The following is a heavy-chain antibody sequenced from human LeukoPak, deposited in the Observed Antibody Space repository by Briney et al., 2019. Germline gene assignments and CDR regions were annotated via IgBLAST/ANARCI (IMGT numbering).Heavy chain of an antibody. CDR1: GFTFSDYY. D-gene: IGHD6-19*01. CDR3: ARGKEQWLVLAYGRGMGV. CDR2: ISSSGSTI. J-gene: IGHJ6*02. Sequence: PGGSLRLSCAASGFTFSDYYMSWIRQAPGKGLEWVSYISSSGSTIYYADSVKGRFTISRDNAKNSLYLQMNSLRAEDTAVYYCARGKEQWLVLAYGRGMGVWGQGTTVTVSS. V-gene: IGHV3-11*01.